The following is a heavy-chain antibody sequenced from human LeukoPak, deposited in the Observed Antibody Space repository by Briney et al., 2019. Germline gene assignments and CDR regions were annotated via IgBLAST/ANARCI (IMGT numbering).Heavy chain of an antibody. Sequence: ASVKVSCKASGYTFTSYGISWVRQAPGQGLEWMGWISVYDNNTNNEQKLQGRVTMTTDTSTSTAYMELRSLRSDDTAVYYCARDGNYYGLDVWGQGTTVTVSS. D-gene: IGHD2-15*01. V-gene: IGHV1-18*01. CDR1: GYTFTSYG. CDR2: ISVYDNNT. CDR3: ARDGNYYGLDV. J-gene: IGHJ6*02.